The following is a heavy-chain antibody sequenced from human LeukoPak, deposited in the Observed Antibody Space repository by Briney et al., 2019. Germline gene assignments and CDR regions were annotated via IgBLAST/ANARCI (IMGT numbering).Heavy chain of an antibody. V-gene: IGHV3-20*04. D-gene: IGHD6-6*01. CDR2: INWNGGST. Sequence: GGSLRLSCAASGFTFDGYGMSWVRQAPGKGLEWVSGINWNGGSTGYADSVKGRFTISRDNAKNSLYLQMNSLRAEDTALYYCARVGTYSSSGYYYYMDVWGKGTTVTVSS. J-gene: IGHJ6*03. CDR1: GFTFDGYG. CDR3: ARVGTYSSSGYYYYMDV.